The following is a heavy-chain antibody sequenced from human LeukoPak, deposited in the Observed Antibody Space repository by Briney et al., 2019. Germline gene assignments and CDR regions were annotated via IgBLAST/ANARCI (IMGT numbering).Heavy chain of an antibody. D-gene: IGHD5-18*01. CDR3: ARLSGGYSLFNGLDV. CDR1: GGSISNYY. CDR2: TYYSGST. J-gene: IGHJ6*04. V-gene: IGHV4-59*01. Sequence: SETLSLTCTVSGGSISNYYWSWIRQAPGKGLEWIGHTYYSGSTNYNPSLKSRVTISVDTSKNQFSLKLSSVTAADTAVFYCARLSGGYSLFNGLDVWGKGNTVTVSS.